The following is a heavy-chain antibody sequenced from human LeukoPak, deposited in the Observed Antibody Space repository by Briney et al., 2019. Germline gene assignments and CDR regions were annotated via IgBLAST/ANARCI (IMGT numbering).Heavy chain of an antibody. Sequence: ASVKVSCKASGYTFTSYDINWVRQATGQGLEWMGWMNPNSGNTGYAPKFQGRVTMTRNTSISTAYMELSSLRSEDTAVYYCARRRRYSSGWNLDYWGQGTLVTVSS. D-gene: IGHD6-19*01. J-gene: IGHJ4*02. CDR2: MNPNSGNT. CDR3: ARRRRYSSGWNLDY. V-gene: IGHV1-8*01. CDR1: GYTFTSYD.